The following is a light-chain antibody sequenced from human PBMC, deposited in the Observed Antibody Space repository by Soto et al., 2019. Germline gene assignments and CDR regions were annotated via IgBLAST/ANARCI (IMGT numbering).Light chain of an antibody. V-gene: IGKV1-5*01. CDR3: QQYNGYSWT. Sequence: DIQMTQSPSTLSASVGDRVAITFPASQSISSWLAWYQQKPGKAPKLLIFDASSFESGVPSRFSGSGSGTEFTLTITGLQPDDFATYYCQQYNGYSWTFGQGTKVDIK. J-gene: IGKJ1*01. CDR2: DAS. CDR1: QSISSW.